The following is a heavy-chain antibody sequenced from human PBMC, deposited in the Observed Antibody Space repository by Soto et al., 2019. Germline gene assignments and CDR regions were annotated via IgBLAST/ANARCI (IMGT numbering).Heavy chain of an antibody. D-gene: IGHD2-15*01. CDR3: ARGVDLGP. CDR1: GFTFSSYA. CDR2: ISYDGSNK. J-gene: IGHJ5*02. Sequence: LRLSCAASGFTFSSYAMHWVRQAPGKGLEWVAVISYDGSNKYYADSVKGRFTISRDNSKNTLYLQMNSLRAEDTAVYYCARGVDLGPWGQGTLVTVSS. V-gene: IGHV3-30-3*01.